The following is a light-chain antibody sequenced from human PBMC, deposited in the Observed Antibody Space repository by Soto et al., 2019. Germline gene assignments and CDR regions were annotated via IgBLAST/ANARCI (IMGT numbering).Light chain of an antibody. CDR1: SSNIGSTYD. CDR3: QSYDDSLSVHYV. V-gene: IGLV1-40*01. J-gene: IGLJ1*01. Sequence: QSARTQPPSVSGAPGQRVTISCTGSSSNIGSTYDVQWYQQLPGTAPKLLIHGNTDRPSGVPDRFSGSKSGTSASLAITGLQADDEADYYCQSYDDSLSVHYVFGTGTQLTVL. CDR2: GNT.